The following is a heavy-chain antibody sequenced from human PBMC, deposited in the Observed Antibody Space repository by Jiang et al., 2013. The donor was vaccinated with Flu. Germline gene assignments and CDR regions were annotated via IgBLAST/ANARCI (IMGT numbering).Heavy chain of an antibody. J-gene: IGHJ6*02. V-gene: IGHV1-46*03. CDR3: ARDGPRLSVTQAQTEDYGMDV. CDR2: INPSGTT. Sequence: GAEVKKPGASVRLSCRASGYTFTTYYVHWVRQAPGQGLDWMGIINPSGTTMYAQKFQGRVTMTSDTSTSTVYMDLSSLRSEDTAVYYCARDGPRLSVTQAQTEDYGMDVWGQGTTVTVSS. D-gene: IGHD2-21*02. CDR1: GYTFTTYY.